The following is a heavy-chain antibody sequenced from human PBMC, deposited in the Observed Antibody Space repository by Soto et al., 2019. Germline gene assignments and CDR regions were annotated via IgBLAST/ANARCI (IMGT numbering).Heavy chain of an antibody. D-gene: IGHD3-10*01. CDR3: AREEVAQVRYYYYGMDV. CDR2: INPNSGGT. CDR1: GYTFTGYY. V-gene: IGHV1-2*04. J-gene: IGHJ6*02. Sequence: ASVKVSCKASGYTFTGYYMHWVRQAPGQGLEWMGWINPNSGGTNYAQKFQGWVTMTRDTSISTAYMELSRLRSDDPAVSYCAREEVAQVRYYYYGMDVWGQGTTVTVSS.